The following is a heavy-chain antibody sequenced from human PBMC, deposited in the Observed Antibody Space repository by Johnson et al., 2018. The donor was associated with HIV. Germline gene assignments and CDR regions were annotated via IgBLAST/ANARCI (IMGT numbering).Heavy chain of an antibody. CDR1: GFTFSSYG. V-gene: IGHV3-30*02. D-gene: IGHD2-8*01. J-gene: IGHJ3*02. Sequence: QVQLVESGGGVVQPGGSLRLSCAASGFTFSSYGMHWVRQAPGKGLEWVAFIRYDGSNKYYADSVKGRFTISRDNSKNTLYLQMNSLRAEDTAVYYCAKDVYSSGAFDIWCQGTMVTVSS. CDR2: IRYDGSNK. CDR3: AKDVYSSGAFDI.